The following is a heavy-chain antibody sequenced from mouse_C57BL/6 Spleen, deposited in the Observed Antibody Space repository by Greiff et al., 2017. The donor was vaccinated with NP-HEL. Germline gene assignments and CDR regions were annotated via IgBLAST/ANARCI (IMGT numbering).Heavy chain of an antibody. Sequence: VQLQQSGPELVKPGASVKLSCKASGYTFTSYDINWVKQRPGQGLEWIGWIYPRDGSTKYNEKFKGKATLTVDTTSSTAYMELHSLTSEDSAVYFCARESYYGSSSKEDYFDYWGQGTTLTVSS. J-gene: IGHJ2*01. CDR1: GYTFTSYD. CDR3: ARESYYGSSSKEDYFDY. CDR2: IYPRDGST. D-gene: IGHD1-1*01. V-gene: IGHV1-85*01.